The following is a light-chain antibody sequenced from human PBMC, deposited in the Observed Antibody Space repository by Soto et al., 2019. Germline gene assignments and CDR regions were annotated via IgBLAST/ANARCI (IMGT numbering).Light chain of an antibody. CDR1: QSVSSN. Sequence: EIVMTQSPATLSVSPGERPTLSCKASQSVSSNLAWYQQKPGQAPRLLIYGASTRATGIPARFSGSGSGTDFTLTISSLEPEDFAVYYCQQHSNWPLTFGGGTKVDIK. CDR3: QQHSNWPLT. V-gene: IGKV3-15*01. J-gene: IGKJ4*01. CDR2: GAS.